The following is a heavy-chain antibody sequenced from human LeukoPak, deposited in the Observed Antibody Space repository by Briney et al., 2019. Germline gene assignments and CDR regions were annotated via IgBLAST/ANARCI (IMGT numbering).Heavy chain of an antibody. CDR2: IKRDGSEK. Sequence: TGGSLRLSCAASGFTFNSYGMSWVRQAPGKGLEWVANIKRDGSEKYWVDSVKGRFTISRDNAKNSLYLQMNSLRAEDTAVYYCARSMVREVAFFDYWGRGTLVTVSS. D-gene: IGHD3-10*01. CDR3: ARSMVREVAFFDY. V-gene: IGHV3-7*01. J-gene: IGHJ4*02. CDR1: GFTFNSYG.